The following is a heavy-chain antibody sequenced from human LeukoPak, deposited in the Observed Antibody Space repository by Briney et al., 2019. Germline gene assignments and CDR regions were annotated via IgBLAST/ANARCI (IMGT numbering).Heavy chain of an antibody. CDR2: IYYSGST. Sequence: SETLSLTCTVSGGSISSSSYYWGWIRQPPGKGPEWIGSIYYSGSTYYNPSLKSRVTISVDTSKNQFSLKLSSVTAADTAVYYCARHESSLLHTSYYFDYWGQGTLVTVSS. V-gene: IGHV4-39*01. CDR1: GGSISSSSYY. CDR3: ARHESSLLHTSYYFDY. J-gene: IGHJ4*02. D-gene: IGHD6-6*01.